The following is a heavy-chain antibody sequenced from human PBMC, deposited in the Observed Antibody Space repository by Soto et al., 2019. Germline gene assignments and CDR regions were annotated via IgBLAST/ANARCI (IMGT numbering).Heavy chain of an antibody. CDR2: IYYSGST. D-gene: IGHD3-22*01. Sequence: QVQLQESGPGLVKPSQTLFLTCTVSGGSISSGDYYWSWIRQPPGKGLEWIGHIYYSGSTYYNPSLKSRVTISVDTSKNQFSLKLSSVTAADTAVYYCARDSGYYDSSGYSTLFGYWGQGTLVTVSS. J-gene: IGHJ4*02. CDR1: GGSISSGDYY. V-gene: IGHV4-30-4*01. CDR3: ARDSGYYDSSGYSTLFGY.